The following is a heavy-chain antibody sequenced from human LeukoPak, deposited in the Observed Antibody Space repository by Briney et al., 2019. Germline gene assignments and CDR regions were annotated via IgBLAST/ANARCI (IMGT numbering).Heavy chain of an antibody. V-gene: IGHV3-7*01. D-gene: IGHD1-26*01. CDR1: GFTFSAYW. J-gene: IGHJ4*02. CDR2: IKDDGSDK. Sequence: GGSLRLSCAASGFTFSAYWRSWVRQAPGKGLEWVANIKDDGSDKYCVDSVKGRFTISRDNAKYSLYLQMDSLRADDTAVYYCARAAGGTSRDYWGQGTLVTVSS. CDR3: ARAAGGTSRDY.